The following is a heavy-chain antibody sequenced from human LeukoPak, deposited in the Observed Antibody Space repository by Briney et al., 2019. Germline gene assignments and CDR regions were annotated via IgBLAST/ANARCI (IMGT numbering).Heavy chain of an antibody. V-gene: IGHV3-64*01. CDR2: ISSNGGST. D-gene: IGHD5-18*01. CDR1: GFTFSSYA. Sequence: GGSLRLSCAASGFTFSSYAMHWVRQAPGKGLEYVSAISSNGGSTYYANSVKGRFTISRDNSKNTLYLQMGSLRAEDMAVYYCASLDTAMAPGYWGQGTLVTVSS. J-gene: IGHJ4*02. CDR3: ASLDTAMAPGY.